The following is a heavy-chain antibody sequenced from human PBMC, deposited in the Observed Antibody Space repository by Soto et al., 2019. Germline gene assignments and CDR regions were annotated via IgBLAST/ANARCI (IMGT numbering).Heavy chain of an antibody. J-gene: IGHJ4*02. Sequence: SETLSLTCTVSGGSVSGCSYYWSWIRQPPGKGLEWIGYIYYSGSTNYNPSLKSRVTISVDTSKNQFSLKLSSVTAADTAVYYCARERYCSSTSCYQLFDYWGQGTLVTVSS. CDR1: GGSVSGCSYY. CDR3: ARERYCSSTSCYQLFDY. CDR2: IYYSGST. V-gene: IGHV4-61*01. D-gene: IGHD2-2*01.